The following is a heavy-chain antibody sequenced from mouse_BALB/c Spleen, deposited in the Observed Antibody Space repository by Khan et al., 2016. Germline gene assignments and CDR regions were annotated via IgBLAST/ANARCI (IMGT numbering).Heavy chain of an antibody. CDR1: GFTFSDYY. CDR2: ISDGGSYT. D-gene: IGHD2-4*01. CDR3: AREGLRRGFAY. J-gene: IGHJ3*01. Sequence: EVELVESGGGLVKPGGSLKLSCAASGFTFSDYYMYWVRQTPEKRLEWVATISDGGSYTYYPDSVKGRFTISRDNAKNNLYLQMSRRKSEDTAMYYCAREGLRRGFAYWGQGTLVTVSA. V-gene: IGHV5-4*02.